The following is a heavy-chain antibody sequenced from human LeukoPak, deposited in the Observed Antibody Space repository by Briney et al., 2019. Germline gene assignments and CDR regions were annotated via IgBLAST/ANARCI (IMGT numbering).Heavy chain of an antibody. V-gene: IGHV1-2*02. Sequence: ASVKVSCKASGYTFTDYFIHWVRQAPGQGLEWMGWIDPNSGGTNSAQKFQGRVTMTRDTSINTAYMELSRLTSDDTTVYLCARDPRDGYNCPFDYWGQGTLVTVSS. CDR1: GYTFTDYF. J-gene: IGHJ4*02. CDR3: ARDPRDGYNCPFDY. D-gene: IGHD5-24*01. CDR2: IDPNSGGT.